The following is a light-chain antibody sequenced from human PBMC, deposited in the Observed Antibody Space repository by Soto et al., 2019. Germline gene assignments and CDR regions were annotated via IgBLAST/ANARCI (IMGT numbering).Light chain of an antibody. J-gene: IGKJ1*01. CDR3: QQYGSSRTWT. V-gene: IGKV3-20*01. CDR1: QSVSNSY. CDR2: GAS. Sequence: EIVLTQSPGTLSLSPGERATLSCRASQSVSNSYLAWYQQKPGQAPRLLSYGASSRATGIPDRFSGSGSGTDFTLTISRLEPEDFAVYYCQQYGSSRTWTFGQGTKVEIK.